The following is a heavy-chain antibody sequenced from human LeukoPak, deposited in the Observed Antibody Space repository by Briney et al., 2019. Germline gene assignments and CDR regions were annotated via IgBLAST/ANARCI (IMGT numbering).Heavy chain of an antibody. V-gene: IGHV1-2*02. CDR2: INPNSGGT. Sequence: SVTVSCTLSGYTFTGYYIHCVRQAPGQGREWVVWINPNSGGTNYAQKSQGRVTITRATSISTAYLDLSRLRPGARAVYYCARRGFWSGLSPSSRVSADYWGQGTLVTASS. CDR1: GYTFTGYY. D-gene: IGHD3-3*01. J-gene: IGHJ4*02. CDR3: ARRGFWSGLSPSSRVSADY.